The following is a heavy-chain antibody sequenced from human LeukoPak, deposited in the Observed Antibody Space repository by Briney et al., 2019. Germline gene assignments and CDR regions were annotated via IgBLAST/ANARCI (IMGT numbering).Heavy chain of an antibody. Sequence: GASVKVSCKASGGTFSSYAISWVRQAPGQGLEWMGGIIPIFGTANYAQKFQGRVTITADESTSTAYMELSSLRSEDTAVYYCARSAWELLPHIDYWGQGTLVTVSS. CDR1: GGTFSSYA. V-gene: IGHV1-69*13. D-gene: IGHD1-26*01. CDR3: ARSAWELLPHIDY. J-gene: IGHJ4*02. CDR2: IIPIFGTA.